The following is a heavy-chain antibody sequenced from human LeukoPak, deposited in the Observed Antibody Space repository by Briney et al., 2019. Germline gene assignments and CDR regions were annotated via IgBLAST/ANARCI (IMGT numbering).Heavy chain of an antibody. D-gene: IGHD3-3*01. CDR2: IYPGDSDT. J-gene: IGHJ6*02. Sequence: GESLKISCKGSGYSFTSYWTGWVRQMPGKGLEWMGIIYPGDSDTRYSPSFQGQVTISADKSISTAYLQWSSLKASDTAMYYCARRQDDFWSGLDVWGQGTTVTVSS. CDR1: GYSFTSYW. V-gene: IGHV5-51*01. CDR3: ARRQDDFWSGLDV.